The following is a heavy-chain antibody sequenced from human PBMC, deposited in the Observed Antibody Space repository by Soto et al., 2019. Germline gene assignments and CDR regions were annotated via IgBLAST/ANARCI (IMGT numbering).Heavy chain of an antibody. CDR3: AKDRYEGWLRRGGSSDFDY. CDR2: ISYDGSNK. CDR1: GFPFSSHS. V-gene: IGHV3-30*18. D-gene: IGHD3-22*01. J-gene: IGHJ4*02. Sequence: GVSLRLSFSSSGFPFSSHSMHSFRQSPGTGLEWLAVISYDGSNKYYADSVKGRFTISRDNSKNTLYLQMNSLRAEDTAVYYCAKDRYEGWLRRGGSSDFDYWGQGTLVNGSA.